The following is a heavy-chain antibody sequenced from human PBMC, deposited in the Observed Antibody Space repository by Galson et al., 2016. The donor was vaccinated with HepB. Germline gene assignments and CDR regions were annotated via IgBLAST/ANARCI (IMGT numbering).Heavy chain of an antibody. J-gene: IGHJ6*04. Sequence: SVKVSCKASGDTFSGYYIHWVRQAPGRGLEWMGWFNPNTGGTKYAEKFQGRVTITGGSSISTVFMELSGLRSDESAVYFCASGSLPSHYYYLMNVWGNGTTVTVSS. CDR1: GDTFSGYY. CDR2: FNPNTGGT. V-gene: IGHV1-2*02. CDR3: ASGSLPSHYYYLMNV. D-gene: IGHD3-16*01.